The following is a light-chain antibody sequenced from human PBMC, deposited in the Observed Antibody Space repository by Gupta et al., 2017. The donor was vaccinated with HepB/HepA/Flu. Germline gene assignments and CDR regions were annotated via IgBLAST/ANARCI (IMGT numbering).Light chain of an antibody. CDR3: HAWESSSDHVV. Sequence: SYVLTQPPSVSLAPGKTARITCGGNNIGSKSVHWYQQKPGQAPVLVGYDDSDRPSGIPERFSGSNSGNTATRTIRRVEAGDEADYYCHAWESSSDHVVFGGGTKLTVL. V-gene: IGLV3-21*03. CDR2: DDS. J-gene: IGLJ3*02. CDR1: NIGSKS.